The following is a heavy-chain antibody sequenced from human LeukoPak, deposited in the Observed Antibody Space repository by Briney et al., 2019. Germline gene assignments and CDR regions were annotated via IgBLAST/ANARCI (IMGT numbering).Heavy chain of an antibody. D-gene: IGHD3-10*01. Sequence: SETLSLTCTVSGGSISSYYLSWIRQPAGKGLEWIGRIYSSGTDYNPSLKSRVTMSADTSRNQVSLPLSSVSAADTAVYYCARDSGTTGEVKFDPWGQGTLVTVSS. CDR2: IYSSGT. V-gene: IGHV4-4*07. CDR1: GGSISSYY. CDR3: ARDSGTTGEVKFDP. J-gene: IGHJ5*02.